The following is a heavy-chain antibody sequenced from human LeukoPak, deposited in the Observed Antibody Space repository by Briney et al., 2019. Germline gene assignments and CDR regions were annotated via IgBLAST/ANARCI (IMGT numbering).Heavy chain of an antibody. Sequence: GGSLRLSCEASGFTFRSYWMHWVRHAPGKGLLWVSRINSDGKSASYAESAKGRFTISRDNAKNTPYLQMNSLSAEDTAVYYCVRDVWGDRDGYFDYWGQGTLVTVSS. D-gene: IGHD3-16*01. J-gene: IGHJ4*02. V-gene: IGHV3-74*01. CDR1: GFTFRSYW. CDR3: VRDVWGDRDGYFDY. CDR2: INSDGKSA.